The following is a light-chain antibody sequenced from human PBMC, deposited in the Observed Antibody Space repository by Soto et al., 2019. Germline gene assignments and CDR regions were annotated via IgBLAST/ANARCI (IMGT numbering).Light chain of an antibody. CDR1: NSDIGNYNY. V-gene: IGLV2-11*01. CDR2: DVT. J-gene: IGLJ3*02. CDR3: CSYPGSNTWV. Sequence: QSVLTQPRSVSGSPGQSVTISCTGTNSDIGNYNYVSWYQQHPGKAPKVMIYDVTKRPSGVPDRFSGSTSGNTASLTISGLQAEDEADYYCCSYPGSNTWVFGGGTKLTVL.